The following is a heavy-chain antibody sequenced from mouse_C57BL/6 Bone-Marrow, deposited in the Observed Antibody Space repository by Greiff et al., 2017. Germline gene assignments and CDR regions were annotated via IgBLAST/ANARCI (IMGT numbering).Heavy chain of an antibody. J-gene: IGHJ1*03. V-gene: IGHV5-9-1*02. Sequence: EVQLVESGEGLVKPGGSLKLSCAASGFTFSSYAMSWVRQTPEKRLEWVAYISSGGDYIYYADTVKGRFTISRDNARNTLYLQMSSLKSEDTAMYYCTRDYYGSSGVYWYFDVWGTGTTVTVSS. CDR2: ISSGGDYI. CDR3: TRDYYGSSGVYWYFDV. D-gene: IGHD1-1*01. CDR1: GFTFSSYA.